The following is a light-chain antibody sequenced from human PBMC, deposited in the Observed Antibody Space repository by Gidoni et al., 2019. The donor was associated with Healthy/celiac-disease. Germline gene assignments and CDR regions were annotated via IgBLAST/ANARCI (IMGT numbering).Light chain of an antibody. CDR3: QQYDNLPLT. Sequence: DIQMTQSPSSLSASVGDRVTITCQASQDISNYLNWYQQKPGKAPELLIYDASNLETGVPSRLSGSGSGTDFTVTISSLQPEDIATYYCQQYDNLPLTFGGGTKVEIK. CDR2: DAS. V-gene: IGKV1-33*01. CDR1: QDISNY. J-gene: IGKJ4*01.